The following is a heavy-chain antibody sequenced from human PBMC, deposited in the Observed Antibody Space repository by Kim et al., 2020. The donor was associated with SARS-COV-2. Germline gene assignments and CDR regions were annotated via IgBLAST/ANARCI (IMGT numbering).Heavy chain of an antibody. Sequence: KGRFTISRDNSKNTLYLQMNSMRAEDTAVYYCARDSRRYFSGGSYSAFDNWGQGTLVTVSS. D-gene: IGHD2-15*01. J-gene: IGHJ4*02. CDR3: ARDSRRYFSGGSYSAFDN. V-gene: IGHV3-30*07.